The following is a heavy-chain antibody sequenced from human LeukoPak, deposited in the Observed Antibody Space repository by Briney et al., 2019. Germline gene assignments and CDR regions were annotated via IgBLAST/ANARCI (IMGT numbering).Heavy chain of an antibody. CDR1: GYTFTSYD. CDR2: MNPNSGKT. V-gene: IGHV1-8*01. Sequence: GASVTVSCKASGYTFTSYDINWVRPAAGQGLEWMGWMNPNSGKTDYAQKFQGRVTMNRNTYISTAYMELSSLRSEDTAVYYCARGLTFKRIPAAIRGYYFDYWGQGTLVTVSS. J-gene: IGHJ4*02. CDR3: ARGLTFKRIPAAIRGYYFDY. D-gene: IGHD2-2*02.